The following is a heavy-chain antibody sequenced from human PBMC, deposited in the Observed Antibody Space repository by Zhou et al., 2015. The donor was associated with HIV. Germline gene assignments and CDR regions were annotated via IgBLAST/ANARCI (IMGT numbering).Heavy chain of an antibody. D-gene: IGHD4-17*01. J-gene: IGHJ6*02. CDR3: ARVPTTVTTGGRLRPSYYGMDV. CDR1: GGTFSSYA. Sequence: QVQLVQSGAEVKKPGSSVKVSCKASGGTFSSYAISWVRQAPGQGLEWMGGIIPIFGTANYAQKFQGRVTITADESTSTAYMELSSLRSDDTAVYYCARVPTTVTTGGRLRPSYYGMDVWGQGTTVTVSS. V-gene: IGHV1-69*01. CDR2: IIPIFGTA.